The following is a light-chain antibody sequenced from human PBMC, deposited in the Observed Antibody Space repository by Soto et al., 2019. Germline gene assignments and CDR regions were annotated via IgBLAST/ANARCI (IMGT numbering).Light chain of an antibody. CDR3: QKYYIAPPFT. V-gene: IGKV1-27*01. Sequence: DIQMTQSPSSLSSSLGDIVTITFRASQGISNYLAWYQQKPGKVPKLLIYAASTLQSGVPSRFSGSGSGTDFTLTISSLQPEDVAPYYCQKYYIAPPFTFGPGTKVDVK. CDR1: QGISNY. CDR2: AAS. J-gene: IGKJ3*01.